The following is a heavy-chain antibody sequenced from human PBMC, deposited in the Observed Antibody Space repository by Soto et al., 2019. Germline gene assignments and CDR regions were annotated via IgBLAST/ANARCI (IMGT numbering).Heavy chain of an antibody. CDR3: ARGRYGDY. D-gene: IGHD4-17*01. V-gene: IGHV1-18*01. CDR2: ISAYSGNT. Sequence: QVQLVQSGAEVKKPGTSVKVSCKASGYTFTTYGISWVRQATGQGLEWVGWISAYSGNTKYAQKLQGRVTVTTHTSTSTAYMEVSSLRSDDTAVYYCARGRYGDYWGQGTLVTTSS. CDR1: GYTFTTYG. J-gene: IGHJ4*02.